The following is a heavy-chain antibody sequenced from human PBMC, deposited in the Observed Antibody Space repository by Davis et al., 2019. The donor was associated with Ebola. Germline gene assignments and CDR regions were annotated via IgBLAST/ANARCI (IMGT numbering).Heavy chain of an antibody. D-gene: IGHD3-16*01. Sequence: PGGSLRLSCAASEFTFSDHFMIWIRQAPGKGLEWVSHISSGHTTTYYADSVKGRLTISRDNSKNSLYLQMNSLGAEDTAVYYCARAVSGLWKCEGDCYYGLDVWGQGTTVTVSS. V-gene: IGHV3-11*01. CDR3: ARAVSGLWKCEGDCYYGLDV. J-gene: IGHJ6*02. CDR1: EFTFSDHF. CDR2: ISSGHTTT.